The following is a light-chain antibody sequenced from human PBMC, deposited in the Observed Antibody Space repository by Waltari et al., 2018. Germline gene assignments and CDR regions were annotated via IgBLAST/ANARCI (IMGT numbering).Light chain of an antibody. J-gene: IGLJ1*01. CDR1: KNNVHNQG. V-gene: IGLV10-54*04. CDR2: RTN. Sequence: QAGLTQPPSVSKALKQTATLTCIGNKNNVHNQGVVWLQQRQGHPPKLLSSRTNNRPSGISERFSTSRSGNTASLTISGLQAEDEGDYYCAAWDNNLNAYVFGPGTKVTVL. CDR3: AAWDNNLNAYV.